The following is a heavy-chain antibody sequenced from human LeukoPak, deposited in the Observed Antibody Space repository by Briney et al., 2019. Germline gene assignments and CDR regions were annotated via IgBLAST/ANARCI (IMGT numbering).Heavy chain of an antibody. J-gene: IGHJ5*02. V-gene: IGHV4-59*12. CDR3: ARESNYHGSGTGWFDP. Sequence: SETLSLTCTVSGGSISSYYWSWIRQPPGKGLEWIGYIYYSGSTYYNPSLKSRVTISVDTSKNQLSLKLSSVTAADTALYYCARESNYHGSGTGWFDPWGQGTLVTVSS. CDR2: IYYSGST. D-gene: IGHD3-10*01. CDR1: GGSISSYY.